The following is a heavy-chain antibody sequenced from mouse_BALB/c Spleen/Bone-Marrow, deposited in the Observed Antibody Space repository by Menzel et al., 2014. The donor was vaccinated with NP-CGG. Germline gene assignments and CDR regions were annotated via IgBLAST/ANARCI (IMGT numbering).Heavy chain of an antibody. V-gene: IGHV1-14*01. D-gene: IGHD2-10*02. CDR1: GYTFTSYV. Sequence: VQLQQSGPELVKPGASVKMSCKASGYTFTSYVMNWVKQKPGQGLEWIGYINPYNDGTKYNEKFKGKATLTSDKSSSTAYMELSSLTSEDSAVYYCARGGYGNVYYAMDYWGQGTSVTVSS. CDR2: INPYNDGT. J-gene: IGHJ4*01. CDR3: ARGGYGNVYYAMDY.